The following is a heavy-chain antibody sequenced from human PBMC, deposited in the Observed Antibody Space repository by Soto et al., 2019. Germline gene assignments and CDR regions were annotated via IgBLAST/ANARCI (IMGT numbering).Heavy chain of an antibody. CDR1: SASISSSSYT. D-gene: IGHD6-13*01. CDR3: ARHGPIAAAGTVFDY. Sequence: SETLSLTCTVSSASISSSSYTWGWIRQPPGKGLEWIGSIYYSGTTYYNPSLNSRVTISVDTSKNQFSLKLTSVTAADTAVYYCARHGPIAAAGTVFDYWGQGTLVTVSS. V-gene: IGHV4-39*01. J-gene: IGHJ4*02. CDR2: IYYSGTT.